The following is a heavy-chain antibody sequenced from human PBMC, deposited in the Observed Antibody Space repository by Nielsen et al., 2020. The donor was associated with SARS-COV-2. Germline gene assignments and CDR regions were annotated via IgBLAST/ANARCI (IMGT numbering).Heavy chain of an antibody. CDR1: GFTFSSYG. V-gene: IGHV3-30*03. D-gene: IGHD4-17*01. J-gene: IGHJ3*02. Sequence: GESLKISCAASGFTFSSYGMHWVRQAPGKGLEGVAVISYDGSNKYYADSVKGRFTISRDNSKNTLYLQMNSLRAEDTAVYYCARDLPWGGYGDRVDDAFDIWGQGTMVTVSS. CDR2: ISYDGSNK. CDR3: ARDLPWGGYGDRVDDAFDI.